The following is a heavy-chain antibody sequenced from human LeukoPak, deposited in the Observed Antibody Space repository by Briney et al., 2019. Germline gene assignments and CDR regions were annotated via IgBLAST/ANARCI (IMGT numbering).Heavy chain of an antibody. CDR3: ARWFRGDTAMAYGMDV. V-gene: IGHV4-59*08. Sequence: SETLSLTCTVSGASIRGYHWSCIRQPPGKGLEWIGYIYYSGGTNYNPSLRSRVTISVDTSKNQYSLKLSSVTAADTAVYYCARWFRGDTAMAYGMDVWGQGTTVTVSS. D-gene: IGHD5-18*01. CDR1: GASIRGYH. CDR2: IYYSGGT. J-gene: IGHJ6*02.